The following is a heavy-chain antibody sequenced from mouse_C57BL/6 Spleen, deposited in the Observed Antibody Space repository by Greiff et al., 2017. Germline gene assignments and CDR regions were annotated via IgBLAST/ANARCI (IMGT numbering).Heavy chain of an antibody. CDR1: GFTFSSYA. Sequence: EVKLMESGGGLVKPGGSLKLSCAASGFTFSSYAMSWVRQTPEKRLEWVATISDGGSYTYYPDNVKGRFTISRDNAKNNLYLQMSHLKSEDTAMYYCARVLLRSFDYWGQGTTLTVSS. J-gene: IGHJ2*01. CDR2: ISDGGSYT. D-gene: IGHD1-1*01. CDR3: ARVLLRSFDY. V-gene: IGHV5-4*03.